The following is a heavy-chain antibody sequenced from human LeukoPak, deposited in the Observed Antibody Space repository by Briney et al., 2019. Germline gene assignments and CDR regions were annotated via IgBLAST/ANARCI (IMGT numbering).Heavy chain of an antibody. CDR1: GFTFSSYS. Sequence: SGGSLRLSCAASGFTFSSYSMNWVRQAPGKGLEWVSYISSSSSTIYYADSVKGRFTISRDNSKNTLYLQMNSLRAEDTAVYFCARGGHCSTTSCSNYDGMDVWGQGTTLTVSS. V-gene: IGHV3-48*01. J-gene: IGHJ6*02. D-gene: IGHD2-2*01. CDR2: ISSSSSTI. CDR3: ARGGHCSTTSCSNYDGMDV.